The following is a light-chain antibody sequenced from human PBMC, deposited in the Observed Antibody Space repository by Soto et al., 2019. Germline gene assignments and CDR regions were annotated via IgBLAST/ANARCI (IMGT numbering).Light chain of an antibody. CDR1: QSVLYSFNNKNN. V-gene: IGKV4-1*01. CDR2: WAS. CDR3: QQHYNTPLT. J-gene: IGKJ2*01. Sequence: DIVMTQSPDSLAVSLGERAIISCRSSQSVLYSFNNKNNLAWYQQKPGQPPKLLIYWASTRGSGVPDRFSGRGSGTDFALTISSLQAEDVSVYDCQQHYNTPLTFGQGTKLEIK.